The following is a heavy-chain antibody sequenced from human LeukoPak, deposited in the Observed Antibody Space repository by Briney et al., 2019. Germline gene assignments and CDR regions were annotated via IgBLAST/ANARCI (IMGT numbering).Heavy chain of an antibody. CDR2: ISGSGGST. J-gene: IGHJ4*02. CDR1: GFTFSSYA. CDR3: ASAISSSWSEYDY. D-gene: IGHD6-13*01. V-gene: IGHV3-23*01. Sequence: PGGSLRLSCAASGFTFSSYAMSWVRQAPGKGLEWVSAISGSGGSTYYADSVKGRFTVSRDNSKNTLYLQMNSLRAEDTAVYYCASAISSSWSEYDYWGQGTLVTVSS.